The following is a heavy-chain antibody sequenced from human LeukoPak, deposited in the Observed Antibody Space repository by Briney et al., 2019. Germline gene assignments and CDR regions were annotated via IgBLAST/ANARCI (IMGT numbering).Heavy chain of an antibody. D-gene: IGHD2-21*02. CDR1: GYTFTSYA. CDR2: INAGNGNT. CDR3: ARAGATVSGLNP. V-gene: IGHV1-3*01. Sequence: ASVKVSCKASGYTFTSYAMHWVRQAPGQRLEWMGWINAGNGNTKYSQKFQGRVTITRDTSASTAYMELSSLRSEDTAVYYCARAGATVSGLNPWGQGTLVTVSS. J-gene: IGHJ5*02.